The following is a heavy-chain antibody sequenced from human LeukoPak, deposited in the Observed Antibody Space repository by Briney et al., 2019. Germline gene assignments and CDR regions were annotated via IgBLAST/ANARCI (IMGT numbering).Heavy chain of an antibody. CDR2: IYYSGST. J-gene: IGHJ4*02. D-gene: IGHD4-11*01. V-gene: IGHV4-31*03. Sequence: ASETLSLTCTVSGGSISSGGYYWSWIRQHPGKGLEWIGYIYYSGSTYYNPSLKSRVTISVDTSKNQFSLKLSSVTAADTAVYYCARVLGTTAPYFDYWGQGTLVTVSS. CDR3: ARVLGTTAPYFDY. CDR1: GGSISSGGYY.